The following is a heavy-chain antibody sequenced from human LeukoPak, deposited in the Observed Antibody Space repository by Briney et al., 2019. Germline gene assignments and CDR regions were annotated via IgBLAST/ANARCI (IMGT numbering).Heavy chain of an antibody. D-gene: IGHD5-12*01. CDR3: AREGSIVATIVGYYHGMDV. CDR1: GGSISSYY. Sequence: SETLSLTCTVSGGSISSYYWSWIRQPAGKGLEWIGRIYTSGSTNYNPSLKSRVTMSVDTSKNQFSLKLSSVTAADTAVYYCAREGSIVATIVGYYHGMDVWGQGTTVTVSS. J-gene: IGHJ6*02. V-gene: IGHV4-4*07. CDR2: IYTSGST.